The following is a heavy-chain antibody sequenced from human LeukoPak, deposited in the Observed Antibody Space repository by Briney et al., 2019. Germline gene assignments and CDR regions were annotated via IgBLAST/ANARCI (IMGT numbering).Heavy chain of an antibody. V-gene: IGHV4-4*07. CDR2: IYTSGST. J-gene: IGHJ6*03. Sequence: PSETLSLTCTVSGGSISSYYWSWIRQPAGKGLEWIGRIYTSGSTNYNPSLKSRVTMSVDTSKNQFSLKLSSVTAADTAVYYCARDLFGSIALHYYYYMDVWGKGTTVTVSS. CDR3: ARDLFGSIALHYYYYMDV. D-gene: IGHD6-6*01. CDR1: GGSISSYY.